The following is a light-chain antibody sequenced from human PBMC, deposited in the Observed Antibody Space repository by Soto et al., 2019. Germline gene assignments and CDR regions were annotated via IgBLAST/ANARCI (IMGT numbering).Light chain of an antibody. Sequence: EIVMTQSPATLSVSPGERATLSCRASQSVSGNLAWYQQKPGQAPRLLIYAASTRATGIPARFSGSGSGTQFTLTISSLQSEDFAVYYCQKYNNGPPITFGPGTKVDIK. CDR2: AAS. CDR3: QKYNNGPPIT. J-gene: IGKJ3*01. CDR1: QSVSGN. V-gene: IGKV3-15*01.